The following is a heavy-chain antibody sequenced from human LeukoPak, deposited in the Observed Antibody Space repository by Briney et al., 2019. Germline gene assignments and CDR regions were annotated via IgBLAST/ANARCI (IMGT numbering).Heavy chain of an antibody. J-gene: IGHJ4*02. Sequence: SETLSLTCTVSGGSISSSSYYWGWIRQPPGKGLWWIGSIYYSGSTYYNPSLKSRVTISVDTSKNQFSLKLSSVTAADTAVYYCARDRSGSHNDYWGQGTLVTVSS. CDR3: ARDRSGSHNDY. D-gene: IGHD1-26*01. CDR1: GGSISSSSYY. CDR2: IYYSGST. V-gene: IGHV4-39*07.